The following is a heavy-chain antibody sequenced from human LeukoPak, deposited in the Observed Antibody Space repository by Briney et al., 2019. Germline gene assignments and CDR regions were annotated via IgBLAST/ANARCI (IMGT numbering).Heavy chain of an antibody. J-gene: IGHJ4*02. Sequence: GGSLRLSCAASGFTFNSYWMHWVRQAPGKGLDWVASIKQDGSEKYYVDSVKGRFTISRDNAKNSLYLQMNSLTAEDTAVYYCLRGMSNWGQGTLVTVSS. V-gene: IGHV3-7*03. CDR2: IKQDGSEK. CDR3: LRGMSN. CDR1: GFTFNSYW.